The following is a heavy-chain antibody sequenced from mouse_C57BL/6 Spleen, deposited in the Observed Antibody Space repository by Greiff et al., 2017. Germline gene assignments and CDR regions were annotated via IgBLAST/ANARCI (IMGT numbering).Heavy chain of an antibody. Sequence: EVKLVESGGGLVKPGGSLKLSCAASGFTFSDYGMHWVRQAPEKGLEWVAYISSGSSTIYYADTVKGRFTISRDNAKNTLFLQRTRLRSEDTAMYYCARSYDGYFSYAMDYWGQGTSVTVSS. CDR3: ARSYDGYFSYAMDY. J-gene: IGHJ4*01. CDR1: GFTFSDYG. D-gene: IGHD2-3*01. CDR2: ISSGSSTI. V-gene: IGHV5-17*01.